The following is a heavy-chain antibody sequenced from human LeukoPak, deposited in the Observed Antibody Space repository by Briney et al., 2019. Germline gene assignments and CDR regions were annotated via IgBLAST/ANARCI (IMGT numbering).Heavy chain of an antibody. CDR1: GGSFSGYY. CDR3: ARRNTYGSGSYYNI. Sequence: NPSETLSLTCAVYGGSFSGYYWSWIRQPPGKGLEWIGEINHSGSTNYNPSLKSRVTISVDTSKNQFSLKLSSVTAADTAVYYCARRNTYGSGSYYNIWGQGTLVTVSS. J-gene: IGHJ4*02. CDR2: INHSGST. V-gene: IGHV4-34*01. D-gene: IGHD3-10*01.